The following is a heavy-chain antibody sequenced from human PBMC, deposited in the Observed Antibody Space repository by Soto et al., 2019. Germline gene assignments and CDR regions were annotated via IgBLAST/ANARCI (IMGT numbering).Heavy chain of an antibody. Sequence: GGSLRLSCAASGFTFSSYGMHWVRQAPGKGLEWVAVIWYDGSNKYYADSVKGRFTISRDNSKNTLYLQMNSLRAEDTAVYYCARDGVLVAAPSLYYYHYYMDVWGKGTTVTVSS. J-gene: IGHJ6*03. CDR1: GFTFSSYG. D-gene: IGHD1-26*01. CDR2: IWYDGSNK. CDR3: ARDGVLVAAPSLYYYHYYMDV. V-gene: IGHV3-33*01.